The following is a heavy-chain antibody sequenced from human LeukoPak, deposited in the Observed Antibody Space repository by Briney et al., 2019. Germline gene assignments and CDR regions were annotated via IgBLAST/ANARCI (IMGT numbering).Heavy chain of an antibody. J-gene: IGHJ4*02. V-gene: IGHV4-59*12. CDR3: ARDITGSFDY. Sequence: PSETLSLTCTVSGGSISSYYWSWIRQPPGKGLEWIGYIYDSGSTNYNPSLKSRVTISVDTSKNQFSLKLSSVTAADTAVYYCARDITGSFDYWGQGNLVTVSS. D-gene: IGHD1-14*01. CDR1: GGSISSYY. CDR2: IYDSGST.